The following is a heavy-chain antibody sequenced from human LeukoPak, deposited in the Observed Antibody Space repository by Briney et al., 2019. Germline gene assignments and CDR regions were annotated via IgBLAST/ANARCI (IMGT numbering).Heavy chain of an antibody. CDR3: ARVGYCSGGSCYQIDY. D-gene: IGHD2-15*01. V-gene: IGHV1-8*02. J-gene: IGHJ4*02. CDR2: MNPNSGNT. Sequence: ASVKVSCKASGGTFSSYDINWVRQATGQGLEWMGWMNPNSGNTGYAQKFQGRVTMTRNTSISTAYMELSSLRSEDTAVYYCARVGYCSGGSCYQIDYWGQGTLVTVSS. CDR1: GGTFSSYD.